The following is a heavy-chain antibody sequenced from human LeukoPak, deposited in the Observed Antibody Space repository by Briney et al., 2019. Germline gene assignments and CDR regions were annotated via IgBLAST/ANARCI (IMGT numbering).Heavy chain of an antibody. CDR1: GYTFTGYY. CDR3: ARVPWELPDGAFDI. D-gene: IGHD1-26*01. J-gene: IGHJ3*02. Sequence: GASVKVSCKASGYTFTGYYMHWVRQAPGQGLEWMGRINPNSGGTNYAQKFQGRVTMTRDTSISTAYMELSRLRSDDTAVYYCARVPWELPDGAFDIWGQGTVVTVSS. CDR2: INPNSGGT. V-gene: IGHV1-2*06.